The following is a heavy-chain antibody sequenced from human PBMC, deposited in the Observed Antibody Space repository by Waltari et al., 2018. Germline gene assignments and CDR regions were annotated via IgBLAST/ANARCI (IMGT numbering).Heavy chain of an antibody. CDR1: GYSISTDYY. J-gene: IGHJ4*02. CDR2: IHHSGST. V-gene: IGHV4-38-2*01. Sequence: QVQLQESGPGLVKPSETLSLTCAVSGYSISTDYYWVWIRQPPGKGLEWIGNIHHSGSTYYNPSLKSRVSISLDTSKNQFSLERSSRTADDTAVYYCARGQGYWGQGTLVTVSS. CDR3: ARGQGY.